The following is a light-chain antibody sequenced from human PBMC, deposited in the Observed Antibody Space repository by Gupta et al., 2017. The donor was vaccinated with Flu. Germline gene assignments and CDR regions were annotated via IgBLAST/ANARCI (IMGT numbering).Light chain of an antibody. CDR3: QQYGSSPRT. CDR2: GAS. CDR1: KSVISNY. Sequence: ATLSLAPGESATPPCRAGKSVISNYLAWYQQKPGKAPRLLIYGASSRATGIPDRFSGSGSGTDFSLTISRLEPEDFAVFYCQQYGSSPRTFGQGTKVEIK. J-gene: IGKJ1*01. V-gene: IGKV3-20*01.